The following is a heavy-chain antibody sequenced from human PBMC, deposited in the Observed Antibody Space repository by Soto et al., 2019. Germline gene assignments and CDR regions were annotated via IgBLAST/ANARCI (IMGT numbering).Heavy chain of an antibody. CDR1: GFTVSSNY. D-gene: IGHD5-12*01. Sequence: EVQLVETGGGLIQPGGSLRLSCAASGFTVSSNYMSWVRQAPGKGLEWVSVIYSGGSTYYADSVKGRFTISRDNSKNTLYLQMNSMRAEDTAVYYCARAGLRLYNWFDPWGKGTLVTVSS. CDR3: ARAGLRLYNWFDP. CDR2: IYSGGST. J-gene: IGHJ5*02. V-gene: IGHV3-53*02.